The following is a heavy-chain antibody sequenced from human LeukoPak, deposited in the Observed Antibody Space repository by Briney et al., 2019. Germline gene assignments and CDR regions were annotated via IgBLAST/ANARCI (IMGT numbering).Heavy chain of an antibody. J-gene: IGHJ3*02. Sequence: SETLSLTCTVSGGSMTGYYWSWIRQPPGKGLEWIGYIFYSGNTDYNPSLKSRVTVSVDTSKNQFSLKLSSVTAADTAVYYCARDLDDMYAFDIWGQGTMVTVSS. V-gene: IGHV4-59*01. CDR2: IFYSGNT. CDR1: GGSMTGYY. D-gene: IGHD3-9*01. CDR3: ARDLDDMYAFDI.